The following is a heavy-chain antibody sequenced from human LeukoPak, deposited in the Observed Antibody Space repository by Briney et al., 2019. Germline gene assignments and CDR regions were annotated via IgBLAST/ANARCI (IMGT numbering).Heavy chain of an antibody. CDR3: ATINFRPY. V-gene: IGHV3-11*01. Sequence: GGSLTLSCEASGFSFSDYYMSWVRQPPGKGLEWIAYIRSGATTIYYADSVKGRFTISRDDAKNSLFLQMNSLRAEDTAIYYCATINFRPYWGQGTLVTVSS. CDR2: IRSGATTI. J-gene: IGHJ4*02. D-gene: IGHD1-1*01. CDR1: GFSFSDYY.